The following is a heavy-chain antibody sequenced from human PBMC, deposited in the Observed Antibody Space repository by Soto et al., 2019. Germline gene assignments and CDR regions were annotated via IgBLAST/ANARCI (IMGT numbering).Heavy chain of an antibody. CDR2: ISAYNGNT. Sequence: ASVKVSCKASGHTFTSYGISWVRQAPGQGLEWMGWISAYNGNTNYAQKLQGRVTMTTDTSTSTAYMGLRSLRSDDTAVYYCARDPYYYDSSGHNWFDPWGQGTLVTVSS. CDR3: ARDPYYYDSSGHNWFDP. V-gene: IGHV1-18*01. J-gene: IGHJ5*02. CDR1: GHTFTSYG. D-gene: IGHD3-22*01.